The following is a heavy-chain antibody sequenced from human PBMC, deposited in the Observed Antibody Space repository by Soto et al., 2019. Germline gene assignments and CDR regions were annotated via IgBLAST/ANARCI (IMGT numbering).Heavy chain of an antibody. CDR1: GYSFSYYW. V-gene: IGHV5-51*01. CDR2: IYPSDSDT. Sequence: PGESLKVSCKVSGYSFSYYWIAWVRHVPGKGLEWMGTIYPSDSDTRYSPSFQGQVTISADKSISTAYLQWSSLKASDTAMHYCARPIGALSTTDFTYWGQGTLVSVSS. D-gene: IGHD3-22*01. J-gene: IGHJ4*02. CDR3: ARPIGALSTTDFTY.